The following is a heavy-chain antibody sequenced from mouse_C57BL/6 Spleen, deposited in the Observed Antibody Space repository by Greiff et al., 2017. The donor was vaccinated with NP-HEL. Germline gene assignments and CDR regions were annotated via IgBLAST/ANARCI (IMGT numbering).Heavy chain of an antibody. J-gene: IGHJ2*01. D-gene: IGHD1-1*01. Sequence: EVKLMESGGGLVKPGGSLKLSCAASGFTFSSYAMSWVRQTPEKRLEWVATISDGGSYTYYPDNVKGRFTISRDNAKNNLYLQMSHLKSEDTAMYYCAIVITTVYFDYWGQGTTLTVSS. CDR1: GFTFSSYA. CDR2: ISDGGSYT. V-gene: IGHV5-4*03. CDR3: AIVITTVYFDY.